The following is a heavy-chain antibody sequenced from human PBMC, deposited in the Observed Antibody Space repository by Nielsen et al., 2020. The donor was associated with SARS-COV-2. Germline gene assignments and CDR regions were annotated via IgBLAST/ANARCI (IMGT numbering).Heavy chain of an antibody. J-gene: IGHJ4*02. V-gene: IGHV6-1*01. CDR2: TYYRSKWYN. D-gene: IGHD5-12*01. Sequence: SQTLSLTSSISVDSLSTNIAASHSIRQSPSRGLEWLVRTYYRSKWYNDYAESVKSRITINPDTSKNQFSLQVNSVTPEDTAVYYCARDSGPPFDYWGQGTLVTVSS. CDR3: ARDSGPPFDY. CDR1: VDSLSTNIAA.